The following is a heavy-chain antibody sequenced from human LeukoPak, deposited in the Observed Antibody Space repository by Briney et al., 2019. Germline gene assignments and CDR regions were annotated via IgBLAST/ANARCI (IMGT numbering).Heavy chain of an antibody. J-gene: IGHJ1*01. CDR1: GFTFSSYG. CDR3: VKDGKLLRGYFQH. CDR2: ISGSGGST. Sequence: PGGSLRLSCAASGFTFSSYGTSWVRQAPGKGLEWVSAISGSGGSTYYADSVKGRFTISRDNSKNTLYLQMNSLRAEDTAVYYCVKDGKLLRGYFQHWGQGTLVTVSS. V-gene: IGHV3-23*01. D-gene: IGHD1-26*01.